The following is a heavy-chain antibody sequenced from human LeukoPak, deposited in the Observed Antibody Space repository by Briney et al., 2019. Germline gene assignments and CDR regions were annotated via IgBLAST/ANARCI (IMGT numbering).Heavy chain of an antibody. D-gene: IGHD3-10*01. V-gene: IGHV4-34*01. J-gene: IGHJ4*02. Sequence: PSETLSLTCAVYGGSFSGYYWSWIRQPPGKGLEWIGEINHSGSTNYNPSLKSRVTISVDTSKNQFSLKLSSVTAADTAVYYCARDYGYYWGQGTLVTVSS. CDR3: ARDYGYY. CDR1: GGSFSGYY. CDR2: INHSGST.